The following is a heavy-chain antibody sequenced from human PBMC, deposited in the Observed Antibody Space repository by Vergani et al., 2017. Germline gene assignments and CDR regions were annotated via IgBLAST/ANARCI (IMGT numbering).Heavy chain of an antibody. D-gene: IGHD3-10*01. CDR2: IYSGGST. CDR3: ARDYYGSGMDV. J-gene: IGHJ6*02. Sequence: EVQLVESGGGLVQPGGSLRLSCAASGFTVSSNYMSWVRQAPGKGLEWVSDIYSGGSTYYADSVKGRFTISRDNSKNTLYLQMNSLRAEDTAVYYCARDYYGSGMDVWGQGTTVTVSS. CDR1: GFTVSSNY. V-gene: IGHV3-66*02.